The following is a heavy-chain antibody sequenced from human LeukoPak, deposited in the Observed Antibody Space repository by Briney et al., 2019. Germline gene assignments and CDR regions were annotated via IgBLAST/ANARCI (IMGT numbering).Heavy chain of an antibody. CDR3: ASCSGGSCHSVY. CDR1: GLSFSSYW. V-gene: IGHV3-7*03. D-gene: IGHD2-15*01. CDR2: IKEDGSEK. J-gene: IGHJ4*02. Sequence: PGGSLRLSCEASGLSFSSYWMSWVRQAPGKGLEWVANIKEDGSEKYYVDSVKGRFTISRDNAKNSLYLQMNSLRAEDTAVYYCASCSGGSCHSVYWGQGTLVTVSS.